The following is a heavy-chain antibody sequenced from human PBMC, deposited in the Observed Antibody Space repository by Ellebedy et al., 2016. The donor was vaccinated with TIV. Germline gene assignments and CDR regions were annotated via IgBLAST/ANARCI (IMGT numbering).Heavy chain of an antibody. V-gene: IGHV5-10-1*01. CDR1: GYSFTTYW. D-gene: IGHD3-9*01. Sequence: GESLKISXKASGYSFTTYWIGWVRQMPGKGLEWMGRIDPSDSYTNYSPSFQGHVTISADKSISTAYLQWSSLKASDTAMYYCASLDILTGYPAFDYWGQGTLVTVSS. CDR3: ASLDILTGYPAFDY. CDR2: IDPSDSYT. J-gene: IGHJ4*02.